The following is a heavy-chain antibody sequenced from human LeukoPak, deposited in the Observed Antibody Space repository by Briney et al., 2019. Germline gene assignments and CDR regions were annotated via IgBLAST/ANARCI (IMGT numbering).Heavy chain of an antibody. V-gene: IGHV4-59*01. D-gene: IGHD6-6*01. CDR1: GGSISSYY. Sequence: SETLSLTCTVSGGSISSYYWSWIRQPPGKGLEWIGYIYYSGSTNYNPSLKSRVTTSVDTSKNQFSLKLSSVTAADTAVYYCARARRGSSSSGDLFDYWGQGTLVTVSS. CDR3: ARARRGSSSSGDLFDY. CDR2: IYYSGST. J-gene: IGHJ4*02.